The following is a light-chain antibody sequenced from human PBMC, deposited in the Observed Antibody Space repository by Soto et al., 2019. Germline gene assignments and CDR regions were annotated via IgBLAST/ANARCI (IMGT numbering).Light chain of an antibody. CDR3: QQLNSYPL. CDR2: AAS. V-gene: IGKV1-9*01. J-gene: IGKJ3*01. Sequence: DIQLTQSPSFLSASVGDRVTITCRASRGISSSLAWYQQKPGKAPKLLIYAASTLQSGVPPRFSGSGSETEFTLTISSLQPEDFATYYCQQLNSYPLFGHGTNVDIK. CDR1: RGISSS.